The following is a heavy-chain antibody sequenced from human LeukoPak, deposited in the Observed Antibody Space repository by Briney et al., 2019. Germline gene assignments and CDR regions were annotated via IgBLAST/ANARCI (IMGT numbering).Heavy chain of an antibody. V-gene: IGHV4-59*08. CDR2: IYYSGST. CDR3: ARRPDLKYYYGSGSYKAFDI. J-gene: IGHJ3*02. D-gene: IGHD3-10*01. CDR1: GGSISSYY. Sequence: SETLSLTCTVSGGSISSYYWSWIRQPPGKGLEWIGYIYYSGSTNYNPSLKSRVTISVDTSKNQFSLKLSSVTAADTAVYYCARRPDLKYYYGSGSYKAFDIWGQGTMVTVSS.